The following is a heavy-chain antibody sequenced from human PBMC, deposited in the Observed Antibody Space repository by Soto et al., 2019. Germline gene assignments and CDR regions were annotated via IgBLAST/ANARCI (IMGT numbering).Heavy chain of an antibody. CDR1: GFTFSDSY. Sequence: QVELVESGGGLVKPGGSLRLSCAASGFTFSDSYMSWIRQAPGKGLECLSYISGSSSDTNYADSVRGRFTISRDNAKNSLYLQMNSLRDDDTAVYYCARSARFFDSWGQGTVVTVSS. J-gene: IGHJ4*02. CDR3: ARSARFFDS. D-gene: IGHD4-17*01. CDR2: ISGSSSDT. V-gene: IGHV3-11*05.